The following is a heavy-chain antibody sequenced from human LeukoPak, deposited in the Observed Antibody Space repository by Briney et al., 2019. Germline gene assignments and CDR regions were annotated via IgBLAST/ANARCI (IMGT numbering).Heavy chain of an antibody. D-gene: IGHD3-9*01. CDR3: ATDYDVLTGYYSDVGY. Sequence: GGSLRLSCAASGFTFKNFGMHWVRQAPGKGLEWVSIIYTAGSAYYADSVKGRFTTSRDNSKNTLYLQMNSLRAEDTAVYYCATDYDVLTGYYSDVGYWGQGTLVTVSS. J-gene: IGHJ4*02. CDR2: IYTAGSA. V-gene: IGHV3-66*01. CDR1: GFTFKNFG.